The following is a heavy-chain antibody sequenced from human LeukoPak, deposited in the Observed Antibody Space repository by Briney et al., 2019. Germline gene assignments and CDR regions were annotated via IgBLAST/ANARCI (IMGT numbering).Heavy chain of an antibody. CDR2: FDPEDGET. Sequence: GASVKVSCKVSGYTLTELSMHWVRQAPGKGLEWMGGFDPEDGETIYAQKFQGRVTMTEDTSTDTAYMELSSLRSEDTAVYYCARERACTTVTTSCYYYYGMDVWGQGTTVTVSS. CDR3: ARERACTTVTTSCYYYYGMDV. D-gene: IGHD4-17*01. J-gene: IGHJ6*02. CDR1: GYTLTELS. V-gene: IGHV1-24*01.